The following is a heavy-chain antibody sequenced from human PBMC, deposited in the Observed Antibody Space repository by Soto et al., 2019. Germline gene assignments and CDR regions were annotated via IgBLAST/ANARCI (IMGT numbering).Heavy chain of an antibody. CDR1: GGSISSGGYY. CDR3: ARVGGRGVIITQLNWFDP. D-gene: IGHD3-10*01. J-gene: IGHJ5*02. V-gene: IGHV4-31*03. Sequence: SETLSLTCTVSGGSISSGGYYWSWIRQHPGKGLEWIGYIYYSGSTYYNPSLKSRVTISVDTSKNQFSLKLSSVTAADTAVYYCARVGGRGVIITQLNWFDPWGQGTLVTVSS. CDR2: IYYSGST.